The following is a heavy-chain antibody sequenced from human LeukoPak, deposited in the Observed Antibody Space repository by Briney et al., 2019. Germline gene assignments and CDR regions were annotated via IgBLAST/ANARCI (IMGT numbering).Heavy chain of an antibody. Sequence: ASVKVSCKASGYTFTSYDINWVRQATGQGLEWMGWMNPNSGNTGYAQKFQGRVTMTRNTSISTAYMELSCLRSEDTAVYYCARGYCSSTSCSNYYYGMDVWGQGTTVTVSS. J-gene: IGHJ6*02. CDR2: MNPNSGNT. V-gene: IGHV1-8*01. CDR3: ARGYCSSTSCSNYYYGMDV. D-gene: IGHD2-2*01. CDR1: GYTFTSYD.